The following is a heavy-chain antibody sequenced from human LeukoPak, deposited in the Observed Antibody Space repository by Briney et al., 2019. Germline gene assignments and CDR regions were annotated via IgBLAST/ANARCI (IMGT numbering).Heavy chain of an antibody. Sequence: PSQTLSLTCAVSGGSIISGGYSWSWIRQTPEKGLEWIGRIYTSGSTNYNPSLKSRVTMSVDTSKNQFSLKLSSVTAADTAVYYCARDYDFWSGPSGGYFDIWGQGTMVTVSS. CDR3: ARDYDFWSGPSGGYFDI. J-gene: IGHJ3*02. CDR2: IYTSGST. D-gene: IGHD3-3*01. CDR1: GGSIISGGYS. V-gene: IGHV4-61*02.